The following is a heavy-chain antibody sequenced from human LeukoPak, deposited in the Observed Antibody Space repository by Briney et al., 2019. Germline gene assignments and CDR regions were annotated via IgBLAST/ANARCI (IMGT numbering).Heavy chain of an antibody. J-gene: IGHJ4*02. CDR3: AKPPYGSASYYFDY. V-gene: IGHV3-23*01. CDR1: GVTFTRYA. Sequence: GGSLRLSCAASGVTFTRYAMSWVRQAPGKGLEWVSAISGSGDTTYYADSVKGRFTISRDNSKSALYLQMNSLRAEDTAVYYCAKPPYGSASYYFDYWGQGTLVTVSS. D-gene: IGHD3-10*01. CDR2: ISGSGDTT.